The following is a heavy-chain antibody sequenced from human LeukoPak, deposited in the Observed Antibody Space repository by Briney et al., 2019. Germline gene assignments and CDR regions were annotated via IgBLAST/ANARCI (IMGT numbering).Heavy chain of an antibody. CDR1: GYSISSGYY. CDR3: ARVDRFWSQTG. V-gene: IGHV4-38-2*02. D-gene: IGHD3-3*01. Sequence: SETLSLTCTVSGYSISSGYYWGWIRQPPGKGLEWIGGIYHSGSTYYNPSLKSRVTISVDTSKNQFSLKLSSVTAADTAVYYCARVDRFWSQTGWGQGTLVTVSS. J-gene: IGHJ4*02. CDR2: IYHSGST.